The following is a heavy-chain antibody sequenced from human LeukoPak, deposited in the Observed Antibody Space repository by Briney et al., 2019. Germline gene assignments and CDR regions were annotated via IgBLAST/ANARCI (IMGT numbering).Heavy chain of an antibody. CDR2: ISAYSGYT. Sequence: ASVKVSCKASAYTFTNYGLNWVRQAPGQGLEWMGWISAYSGYTNYAQKLQGRVTMTTDTSTGTAYMELRGLSSDDTAVYYCARDPTAAPGKGAIYWGQGTLVTVSS. D-gene: IGHD6-13*01. CDR1: AYTFTNYG. J-gene: IGHJ4*02. CDR3: ARDPTAAPGKGAIY. V-gene: IGHV1-18*01.